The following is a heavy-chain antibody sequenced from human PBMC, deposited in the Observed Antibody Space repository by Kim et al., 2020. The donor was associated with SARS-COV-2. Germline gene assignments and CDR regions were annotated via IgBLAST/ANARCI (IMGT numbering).Heavy chain of an antibody. Sequence: GGSLRLSCAASGFTFDDYAMHWVRQAPGKGLEWVSGISWKCGSIGYADSVKGRFTISRDNAKNSLYLQMNSLRAEDTALYYCAKDMVGTYYYGSGSSYGMDVWGQGTPVTVSS. J-gene: IGHJ6*02. CDR3: AKDMVGTYYYGSGSSYGMDV. CDR1: GFTFDDYA. V-gene: IGHV3-9*01. D-gene: IGHD3-10*01. CDR2: ISWKCGSI.